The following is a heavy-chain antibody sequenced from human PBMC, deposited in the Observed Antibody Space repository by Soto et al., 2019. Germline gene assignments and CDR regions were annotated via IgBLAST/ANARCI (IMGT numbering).Heavy chain of an antibody. CDR3: GYCRSTSCYLNTYYYYYGMDV. Sequence: QVQLVQSGAEVKKPGSSVKVSCKASGGTFSSYAISWVRQAPGQGLEWMGGIIPIFGTANYAQKFQGRVTITADESTSTAYMELSSLRSEDTAVYYCGYCRSTSCYLNTYYYYYGMDVWGQGTTVTVSS. CDR1: GGTFSSYA. CDR2: IIPIFGTA. V-gene: IGHV1-69*01. J-gene: IGHJ6*02. D-gene: IGHD2-2*01.